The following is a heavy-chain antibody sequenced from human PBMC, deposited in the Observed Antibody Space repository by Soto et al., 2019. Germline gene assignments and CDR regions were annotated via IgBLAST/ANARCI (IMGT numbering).Heavy chain of an antibody. Sequence: QVQLVQSGGEVRKPGASVTVSCKASGYTFTSYGISWVRQAPGQGLEWMGWISGYNGKTNYAQKVQDRVTMTTDTSTSTGYLELRSLRFDDTAVYYCAREGDVPYYYYGMDVWGQGTTVTVSS. CDR2: ISGYNGKT. CDR1: GYTFTSYG. D-gene: IGHD2-21*02. V-gene: IGHV1-18*01. J-gene: IGHJ6*02. CDR3: AREGDVPYYYYGMDV.